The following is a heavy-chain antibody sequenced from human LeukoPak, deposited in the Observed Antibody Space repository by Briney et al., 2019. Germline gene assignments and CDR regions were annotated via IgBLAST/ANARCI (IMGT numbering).Heavy chain of an antibody. CDR3: AKCDSGEDVDAFDI. CDR2: ISGSGGST. Sequence: PGGSLRLSCAASGFTVSSNYMSWVRQAPGKGLEWVSAISGSGGSTYYADSVKGRFTISRDNSKNTLYLQMNSLRAEDTAVYYCAKCDSGEDVDAFDIWGQGTMVTVSS. J-gene: IGHJ3*02. CDR1: GFTVSSNY. V-gene: IGHV3-23*01. D-gene: IGHD1-26*01.